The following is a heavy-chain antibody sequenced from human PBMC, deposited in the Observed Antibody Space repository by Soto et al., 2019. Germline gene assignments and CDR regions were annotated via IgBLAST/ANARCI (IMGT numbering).Heavy chain of an antibody. V-gene: IGHV1-18*01. CDR2: ISAYSGDT. CDR1: GYTFRSSG. Sequence: ASVKVSCKASGYTFRSSGFTWVRQAPGQGLEWVGWISAYSGDTRYAADFQGRLTLTTDTSTTTAYMELTGLTSDDKAVYYCARDTYSSTWFINYIHYGLDVWGQVTTVTVSS. D-gene: IGHD6-19*01. J-gene: IGHJ6*02. CDR3: ARDTYSSTWFINYIHYGLDV.